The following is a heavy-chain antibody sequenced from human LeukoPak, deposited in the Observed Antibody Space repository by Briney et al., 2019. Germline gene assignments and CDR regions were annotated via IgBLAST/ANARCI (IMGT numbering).Heavy chain of an antibody. Sequence: GGTLRLSCAASGFTFSTYGMTWVRQAPGKGLEWVSAISGSAATTSYADSVKGRFTISRDNSKNSLYLQMNSLRAEDTAVYYCAELGITMIGGVWGKGTTVTISS. D-gene: IGHD3-10*02. CDR3: AELGITMIGGV. CDR1: GFTFSTYG. V-gene: IGHV3-23*01. CDR2: ISGSAATT. J-gene: IGHJ6*04.